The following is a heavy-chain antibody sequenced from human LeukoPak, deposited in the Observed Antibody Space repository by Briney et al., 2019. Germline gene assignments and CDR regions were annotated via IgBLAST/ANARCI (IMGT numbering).Heavy chain of an antibody. CDR3: ARGIPDYGDYYFDY. CDR1: GGSISSGDYY. V-gene: IGHV4-30-4*01. CDR2: IYYSGST. D-gene: IGHD4-17*01. Sequence: SQTLSLTCTVSGGSISSGDYYWSWIRQPPGKGLEWIGYIYYSGSTYYNPSLKSRVTISVDTPKNQFSLKLSSVTAADTAVYYCARGIPDYGDYYFDYWGQGTLVTVSS. J-gene: IGHJ4*02.